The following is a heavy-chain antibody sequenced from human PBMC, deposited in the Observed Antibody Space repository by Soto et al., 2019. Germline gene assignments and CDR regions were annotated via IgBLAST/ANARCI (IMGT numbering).Heavy chain of an antibody. Sequence: GGALRLSCAASGFTFSDYYMSWIRQAPGKGLEWVSYISSSSSYTNYADSVKGRFTISRDNAKNSLYLQMNSLRAEDTAVYYCAIGKRQLNNRYDPWAQGTLVTVSS. CDR1: GFTFSDYY. CDR2: ISSSSSYT. D-gene: IGHD5-18*01. CDR3: AIGKRQLNNRYDP. V-gene: IGHV3-11*05. J-gene: IGHJ5*02.